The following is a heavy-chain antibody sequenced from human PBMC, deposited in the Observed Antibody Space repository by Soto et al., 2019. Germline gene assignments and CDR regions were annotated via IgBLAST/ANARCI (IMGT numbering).Heavy chain of an antibody. D-gene: IGHD4-17*01. CDR2: ICDRGGST. Sequence: EVQLLESGGGLVQPGGSLRLSCTASGFTFSNYAMRWVRQAPDKGLEWVSAICDRGGSTYYADSVKGRFTISRDNSKNILILEMNSLRAEDTALYYCAKYSTVTTSLDSYYYGLDVWGQGTTVTVSS. J-gene: IGHJ6*02. V-gene: IGHV3-23*01. CDR3: AKYSTVTTSLDSYYYGLDV. CDR1: GFTFSNYA.